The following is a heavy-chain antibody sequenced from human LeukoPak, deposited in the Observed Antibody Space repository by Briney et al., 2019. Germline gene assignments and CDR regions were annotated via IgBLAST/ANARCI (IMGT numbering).Heavy chain of an antibody. CDR3: ARVNLGVPAASSFDY. V-gene: IGHV4-34*01. CDR2: INHSGST. CDR1: GGSLSGYY. D-gene: IGHD2-2*01. J-gene: IGHJ4*02. Sequence: PSETLSLTCAVYGGSLSGYYWSWIRQPPGEGLEWIGEINHSGSTNYNPSLKSRVTISVDTSKNQFSLKLSSVTAADTAVYYCARVNLGVPAASSFDYWGQGTLVTVSS.